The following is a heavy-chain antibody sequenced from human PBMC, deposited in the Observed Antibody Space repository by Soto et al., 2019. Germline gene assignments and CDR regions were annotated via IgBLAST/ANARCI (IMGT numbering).Heavy chain of an antibody. D-gene: IGHD2-15*01. Sequence: QVPLVQSGAEVKKPGASVKVSCKASGYTFTTYGITWVRQAPGQGLEWMGWISAYNGNTNYAQKLQGRVTMTTDTSTSTAYMELRSLRSDDTDVYYCARDRIVVVVAAPDAFDIWGQGTMVTVSS. CDR2: ISAYNGNT. V-gene: IGHV1-18*01. CDR3: ARDRIVVVVAAPDAFDI. CDR1: GYTFTTYG. J-gene: IGHJ3*02.